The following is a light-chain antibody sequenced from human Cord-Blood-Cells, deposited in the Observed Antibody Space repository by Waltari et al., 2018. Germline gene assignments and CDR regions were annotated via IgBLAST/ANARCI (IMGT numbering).Light chain of an antibody. Sequence: QSALTQPASVSGSPGQSITISCTGTSSDVGGYNYVSWYQQHPGKAPKLMIYDVSNRPSVVSSRFSGSKSGNTASLTISGLQAEDEADYYCSSYTSSSTVFGGGTKLTVL. V-gene: IGLV2-14*01. J-gene: IGLJ3*02. CDR1: SSDVGGYNY. CDR2: DVS. CDR3: SSYTSSSTV.